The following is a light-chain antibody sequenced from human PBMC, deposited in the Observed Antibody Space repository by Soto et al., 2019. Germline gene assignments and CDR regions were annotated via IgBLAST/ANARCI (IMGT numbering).Light chain of an antibody. V-gene: IGLV1-40*01. CDR3: QSYDRSLSGWKV. J-gene: IGLJ2*01. Sequence: QPVLTQPPSVSGAPGQRVTISCTGSSSNIGAGYDVHWYQQLPGTAPKLLIYGNSNRPSGVPDRFSGSKSGTSASLAITGLQAEDEADYYCQSYDRSLSGWKVFGGGTKLTVL. CDR2: GNS. CDR1: SSNIGAGYD.